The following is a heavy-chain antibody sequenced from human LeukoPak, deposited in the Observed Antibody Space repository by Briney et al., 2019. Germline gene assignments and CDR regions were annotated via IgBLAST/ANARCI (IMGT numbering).Heavy chain of an antibody. D-gene: IGHD3-10*01. CDR2: IIPIFGTA. V-gene: IGHV1-69*05. Sequence: SVKVSRKASGGTFSSYAISWVRQAPGQGLEWMGRIIPIFGTANYAQKFQGRVTITTDESTSTAYMELSSLRSEDTAVYYCASGFGELLEDYFDYWGQGTLVTVSS. J-gene: IGHJ4*02. CDR1: GGTFSSYA. CDR3: ASGFGELLEDYFDY.